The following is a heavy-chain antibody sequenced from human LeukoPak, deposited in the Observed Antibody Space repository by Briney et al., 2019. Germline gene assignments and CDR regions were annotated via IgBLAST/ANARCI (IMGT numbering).Heavy chain of an antibody. Sequence: GGSLRLSCAASGFTFSSYSMNWVRQAPGKGLEWVSYISSSSSTIYYADSVKGRFTISRDNAKNSLYLQMNSLRAEDTAVYYCARVGDLVPELDYGMDVWGQGTTVTVSS. J-gene: IGHJ6*02. D-gene: IGHD2-2*01. CDR1: GFTFSSYS. CDR3: ARVGDLVPELDYGMDV. CDR2: ISSSSSTI. V-gene: IGHV3-48*04.